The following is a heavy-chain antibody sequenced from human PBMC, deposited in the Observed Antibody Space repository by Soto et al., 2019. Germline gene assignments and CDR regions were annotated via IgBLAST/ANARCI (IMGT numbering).Heavy chain of an antibody. CDR1: GFTFSSYG. CDR2: ISYDGSNK. CDR3: AKDATGSGGSWGNVDP. Sequence: GGSLRLSCAASGFTFSSYGMHWVRQAPGKGLEWVAVISYDGSNKYYADSVKGRFTIPRDNSKNTLYLQMNSLRAEDTAVYYCAKDATGSGGSWGNVDPWGQGTLVTVSS. J-gene: IGHJ5*02. V-gene: IGHV3-30*18. D-gene: IGHD2-15*01.